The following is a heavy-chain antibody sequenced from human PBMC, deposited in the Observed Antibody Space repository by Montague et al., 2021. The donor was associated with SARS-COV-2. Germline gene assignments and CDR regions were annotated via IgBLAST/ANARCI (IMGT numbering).Heavy chain of an antibody. CDR3: ARDYGDYSYYYGLDV. V-gene: IGHV4-61*02. D-gene: IGHD4-17*01. J-gene: IGHJ6*02. Sequence: TLSLTSTVSGGSIGSGSYYWSWIRQPAGKGLEWIGRIYSSGSTNYNPSLKSRVTMSVDTSKNQFSLKVSSVTAADTAVYYCARDYGDYSYYYGLDVWGQGTTVTVSS. CDR2: IYSSGST. CDR1: GGSIGSGSYY.